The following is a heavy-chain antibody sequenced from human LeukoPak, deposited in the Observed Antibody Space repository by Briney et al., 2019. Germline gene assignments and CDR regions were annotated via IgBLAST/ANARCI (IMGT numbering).Heavy chain of an antibody. CDR3: ARPQVVTERVYAFDI. D-gene: IGHD2-21*02. V-gene: IGHV1-69*13. CDR2: IIPIFGTA. J-gene: IGHJ3*02. Sequence: GASVTVSFMASGGTFISYAISWVRQAPGQGLEWMGGIIPIFGTANYAQKFQGRVTITADESTSTAYMELSSLRSEHTAVYYCARPQVVTERVYAFDIWGQGTMVTVSS. CDR1: GGTFISYA.